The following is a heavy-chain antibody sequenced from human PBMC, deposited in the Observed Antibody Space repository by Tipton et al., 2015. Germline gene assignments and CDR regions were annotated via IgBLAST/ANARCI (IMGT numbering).Heavy chain of an antibody. Sequence: TLSLTCSLSGGSFYTYHGTWIRQPPGQGLEWIGEIYHSGTTNYNPSLRGRFTISLRTSKNQLSLQVDSVTAADTAIYYCARGGSPIIEMAYHHYGLDVWGQGTTVTVSS. CDR2: IYHSGTT. CDR1: GGSFYTYH. CDR3: ARGGSPIIEMAYHHYGLDV. J-gene: IGHJ6*02. D-gene: IGHD5-24*01. V-gene: IGHV4-34*01.